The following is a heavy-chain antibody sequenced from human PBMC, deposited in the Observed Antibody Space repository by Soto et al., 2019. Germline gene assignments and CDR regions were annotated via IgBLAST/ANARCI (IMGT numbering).Heavy chain of an antibody. V-gene: IGHV4-34*01. J-gene: IGHJ4*02. CDR2: INHSGST. CDR1: GGSFSGYI. Sequence: SETLSLTCDVYGGSFSGYIWTWIRQTPGKGLQWIGQINHSGSTNYNPSLKSRVTISVDKSKNQFSLKLSSVTAADTAVYYCARAGYYDSSGYYQLDYWGQGTLVTVSS. D-gene: IGHD3-22*01. CDR3: ARAGYYDSSGYYQLDY.